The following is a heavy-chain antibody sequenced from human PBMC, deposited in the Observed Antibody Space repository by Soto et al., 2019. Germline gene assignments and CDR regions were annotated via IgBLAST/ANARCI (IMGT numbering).Heavy chain of an antibody. D-gene: IGHD5-12*01. Sequence: PGESLKISCKASGCSFTSYWIVLVSHMPGKGLEWMGIIYPGDSDTRYSPSFQGQVTISADKSISTAYLQWSSLKASDTAMYYCAILSGYNYGLNDYWGQGTLVTVSS. V-gene: IGHV5-51*01. CDR3: AILSGYNYGLNDY. J-gene: IGHJ4*02. CDR2: IYPGDSDT. CDR1: GCSFTSYW.